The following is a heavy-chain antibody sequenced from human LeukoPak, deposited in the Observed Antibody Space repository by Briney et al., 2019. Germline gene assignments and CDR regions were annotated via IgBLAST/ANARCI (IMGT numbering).Heavy chain of an antibody. CDR1: GFTFSSYG. CDR3: AMKAVPRPRLYDAFDL. CDR2: IRYDGSNK. D-gene: IGHD2-2*02. V-gene: IGHV3-30*02. Sequence: GGSLRLSCAASGFTFSSYGMHWVRQAPGKGLEWVAFIRYDGSNKYYADSVKGRFTISRDNSKNTLYLQMNSLRADDTAVYYCAMKAVPRPRLYDAFDLWGQGTVVTVSS. J-gene: IGHJ3*01.